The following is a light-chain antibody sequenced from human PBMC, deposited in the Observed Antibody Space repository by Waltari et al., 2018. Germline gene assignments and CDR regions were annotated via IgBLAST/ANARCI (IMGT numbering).Light chain of an antibody. J-gene: IGLJ2*01. CDR3: SSYAGDNILI. Sequence: WYNPNPSKAPKLIILDVNKRPSGVPGRFSGSKSGNTASLIVSGLQADDEAYYYCSSYAGDNILIFGGGTKLTV. CDR2: DVN. V-gene: IGLV2-8*01.